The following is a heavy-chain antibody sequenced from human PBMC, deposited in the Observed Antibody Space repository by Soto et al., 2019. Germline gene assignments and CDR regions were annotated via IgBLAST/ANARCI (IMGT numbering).Heavy chain of an antibody. V-gene: IGHV1-2*02. CDR2: INPNSGGT. CDR3: ARVNHYYSSGLF. J-gene: IGHJ4*02. CDR1: GYTFTGYY. Sequence: SVKVSCKASGYTFTGYYMHWVRQAPGQGLEWMGWINPNSGGTNYAQKFQGRVTMTRDTSISTAYMELSRLRSDDTAVYYCARVNHYYSSGLFWGQRTLVTVSS. D-gene: IGHD6-25*01.